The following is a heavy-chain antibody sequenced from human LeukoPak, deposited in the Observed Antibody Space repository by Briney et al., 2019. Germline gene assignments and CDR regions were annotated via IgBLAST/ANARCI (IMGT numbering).Heavy chain of an antibody. Sequence: SETLSLTCTVSGGSISSGDYYWSWIRQPPGKGLEWIGSIYYTGNTYYNPSLKSRVTISVDTSKNQFSLKLSSVTAADTAVYYCARRRSHYDFWSGSNWFDPWGQGTLVTVSS. V-gene: IGHV4-39*01. CDR3: ARRRSHYDFWSGSNWFDP. J-gene: IGHJ5*02. D-gene: IGHD3-3*01. CDR2: IYYTGNT. CDR1: GGSISSGDYY.